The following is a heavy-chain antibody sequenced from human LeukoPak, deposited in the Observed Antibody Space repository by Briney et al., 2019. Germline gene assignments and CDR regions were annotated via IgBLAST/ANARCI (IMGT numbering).Heavy chain of an antibody. CDR1: AFSFCGYG. CDR2: IRCDGSNK. J-gene: IGHJ4*02. D-gene: IGHD2-15*01. CDR3: AKDHCSRCSEDDYFDY. Sequence: GSLRLSCAASAFSFCGYGMHCVRQGQGKGLEWGAFIRCDGSNKYYADSVKGRFTVSRDNSKKTLYLQMNSLRGEDTAVYYCAKDHCSRCSEDDYFDYGGQGTLVTVSS. V-gene: IGHV3-30*02.